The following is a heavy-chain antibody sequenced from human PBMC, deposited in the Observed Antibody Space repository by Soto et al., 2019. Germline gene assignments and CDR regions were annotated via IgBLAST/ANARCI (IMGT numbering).Heavy chain of an antibody. CDR3: XXXXSXNFDY. J-gene: IGHJ4*02. V-gene: IGHV3-30*03. CDR2: MSYDGSNE. Sequence: QVQLVESGGGVVQPGRSLRLSCAASGFTFSHYAMHWVRQAPGKGLEWVALMSYDGSNEYYADSVKGRFTISRDNSKXXXXXXXXXXXXXXXAXXXXXXXXSXNFDYWGQGTLVTVSS. CDR1: GFTFSHYA.